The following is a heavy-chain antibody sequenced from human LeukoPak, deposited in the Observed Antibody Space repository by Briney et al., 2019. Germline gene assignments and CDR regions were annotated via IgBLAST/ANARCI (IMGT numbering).Heavy chain of an antibody. J-gene: IGHJ3*02. Sequence: PGGSLRLSCAASGFTFSSYSMNWVRQAPGKGLEWVSSISSSSSYIYYADSVKGRFTISRDNAKNSLYLQMNSLRAEDTAVYYCARGGLGYCSGGSCSTYGHAFDIWGQGTMVTVSS. CDR2: ISSSSSYI. CDR1: GFTFSSYS. CDR3: ARGGLGYCSGGSCSTYGHAFDI. V-gene: IGHV3-21*01. D-gene: IGHD2-15*01.